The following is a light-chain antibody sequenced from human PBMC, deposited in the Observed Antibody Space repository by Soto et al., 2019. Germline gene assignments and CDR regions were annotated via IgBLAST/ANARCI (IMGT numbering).Light chain of an antibody. CDR2: KAS. V-gene: IGKV1-5*03. Sequence: DIQMTQSPSTLSASVGDRVTITCRASQTISSWLAWYQQKPEKAPKLLIYKASSLESGVPSRFSGSGSGTEFTLTISSLQPDDFAAYYCQQYNTYPLTFGGGTKVEIK. J-gene: IGKJ4*01. CDR1: QTISSW. CDR3: QQYNTYPLT.